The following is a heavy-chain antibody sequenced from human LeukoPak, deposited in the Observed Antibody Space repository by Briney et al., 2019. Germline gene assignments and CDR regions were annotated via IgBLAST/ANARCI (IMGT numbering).Heavy chain of an antibody. CDR2: ISAYNGNT. CDR3: ARLFWSGYYYYFDY. CDR1: GYTFTSYG. V-gene: IGHV1-18*01. J-gene: IGHJ4*02. D-gene: IGHD3-3*01. Sequence: ASVKVSCKASGYTFTSYGISWVRQAPGPGLEWMGWISAYNGNTNYAQKLQGRVTMTTDTSTSTAYMELRSLRSDDTAVYYCARLFWSGYYYYFDYWGQGTLVTVSS.